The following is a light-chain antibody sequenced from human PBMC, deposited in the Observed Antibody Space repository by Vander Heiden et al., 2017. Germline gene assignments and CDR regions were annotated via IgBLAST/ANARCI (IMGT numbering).Light chain of an antibody. V-gene: IGKV4-1*01. CDR2: WAS. CDR1: QSVLYSSNNKNY. J-gene: IGKJ2*01. Sequence: RATINCKSSQSVLYSSNNKNYLAWYQQKPGQPPKLLIYWASTRESGVPDRFSGSGSGTDFTLTISSLQAEDVAVYYCQQDDSTPQTFGQGTKLEIK. CDR3: QQDDSTPQT.